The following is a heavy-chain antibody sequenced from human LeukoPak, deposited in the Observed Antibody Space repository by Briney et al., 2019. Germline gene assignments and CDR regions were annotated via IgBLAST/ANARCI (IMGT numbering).Heavy chain of an antibody. CDR3: ATDLNYDFWSGYYTGRGNYFDY. Sequence: ASVKASCKVSGYTLTELSMHWVRQAPGKGLEWMGGFDPEDGETIYAQKFQGRVTMTEDTSTDTAYMELSSLRSEDTAVYYCATDLNYDFWSGYYTGRGNYFDYWGQGTLVTVSS. CDR2: FDPEDGET. CDR1: GYTLTELS. V-gene: IGHV1-24*01. J-gene: IGHJ4*02. D-gene: IGHD3-3*01.